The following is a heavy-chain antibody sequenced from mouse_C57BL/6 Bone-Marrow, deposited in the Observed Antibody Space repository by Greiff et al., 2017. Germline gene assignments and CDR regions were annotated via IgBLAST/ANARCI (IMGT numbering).Heavy chain of an antibody. D-gene: IGHD1-1*01. Sequence: VKVVESGPELVKPGASVKISCKASGYAFSSSWMNWVKQRPGKGLEWIGRIYPGDGDTNYNGKFKGKATLTADKSSSTAYMQLSSLTSEDSAVYFCARDYYGPPRFAYWGQGTLVTVSA. CDR2: IYPGDGDT. CDR1: GYAFSSSW. J-gene: IGHJ3*01. V-gene: IGHV1-82*01. CDR3: ARDYYGPPRFAY.